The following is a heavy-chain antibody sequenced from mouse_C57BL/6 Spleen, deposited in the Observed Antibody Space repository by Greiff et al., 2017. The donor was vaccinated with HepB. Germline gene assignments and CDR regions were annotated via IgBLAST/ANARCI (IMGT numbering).Heavy chain of an antibody. J-gene: IGHJ1*03. CDR1: GFTFSDYG. CDR3: ARVPYGSSGYWYFDV. CDR2: ISSGSSTI. V-gene: IGHV5-17*01. Sequence: EVQLQESGGGLVKPGGSLKLSCAASGFTFSDYGMHWVRQAPEKGLEWVAYISSGSSTIYYADTVKGRFTISRDNAKNTLFLQMTSLRSEDTAMYYWARVPYGSSGYWYFDVWGTGTTVTVSS. D-gene: IGHD1-1*01.